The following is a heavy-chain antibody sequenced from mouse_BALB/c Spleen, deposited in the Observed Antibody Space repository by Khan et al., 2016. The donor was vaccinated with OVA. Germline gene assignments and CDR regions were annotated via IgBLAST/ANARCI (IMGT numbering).Heavy chain of an antibody. CDR2: IDPFNGGS. Sequence: VQLKQSGPELMKPGASVKISCKASGYSFTSYYIHWVKQSHGKTLEWIGYIDPFNGGSTYNQKFKGKATLTVDKSSSTAYMHLSSLTSEASAVYYCARHGSTSWFAYWGQGTLVTVSA. CDR1: GYSFTSYY. CDR3: ARHGSTSWFAY. D-gene: IGHD1-1*01. V-gene: IGHV1-31*01. J-gene: IGHJ3*01.